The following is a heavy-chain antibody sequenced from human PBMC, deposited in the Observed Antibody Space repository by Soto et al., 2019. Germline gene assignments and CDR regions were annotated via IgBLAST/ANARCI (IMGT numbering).Heavy chain of an antibody. CDR2: ISSSGSTI. D-gene: IGHD4-17*01. CDR3: ARGGASVTTPFDY. CDR1: GFAFSDPY. V-gene: IGHV3-11*01. Sequence: QVQLVESGGGLVKPGGSLRLSCAASGFAFSDPYMSWIRQAPGKGLEWISYISSSGSTIYYADSVKGRFTISRDNAKQSLYLQMDSLTADDTAVYYCARGGASVTTPFDYWGQGTQVTVSS. J-gene: IGHJ4*02.